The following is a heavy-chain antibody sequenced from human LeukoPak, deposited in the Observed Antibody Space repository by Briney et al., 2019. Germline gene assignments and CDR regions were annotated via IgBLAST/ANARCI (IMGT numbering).Heavy chain of an antibody. CDR2: IIPILGIA. Sequence: GASVKVSCKASGGTFSSYAISWVRQAPGQGLEWMGRIIPILGIANYAQKFQGRVTITAGKSTSTAYMELSSLRSEDTAVYYCARDSVRVGAAFDYWGQGTLVTVSS. CDR1: GGTFSSYA. D-gene: IGHD1-26*01. V-gene: IGHV1-69*04. CDR3: ARDSVRVGAAFDY. J-gene: IGHJ4*02.